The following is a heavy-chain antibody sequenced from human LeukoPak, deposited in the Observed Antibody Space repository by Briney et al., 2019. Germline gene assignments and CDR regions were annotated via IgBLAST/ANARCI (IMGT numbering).Heavy chain of an antibody. Sequence: ASVKVSCKASGYTFINCTLHWVRQAPGQRLERMGWINAGNGNTKYSQKFQGRVTITTDTSASTAYMDLSSLRSEDTAVYYCARSLSGSHLYFDYWGQGTLVTVSS. CDR1: GYTFINCT. CDR3: ARSLSGSHLYFDY. CDR2: INAGNGNT. D-gene: IGHD1-26*01. V-gene: IGHV1-3*01. J-gene: IGHJ4*02.